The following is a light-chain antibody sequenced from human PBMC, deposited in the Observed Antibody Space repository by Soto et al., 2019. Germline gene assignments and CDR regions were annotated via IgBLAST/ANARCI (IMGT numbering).Light chain of an antibody. Sequence: DIVMTQSPLSLPVTPGEPASISCRSSQSLLHSNGYNYLDWYLQKPGQSPQLLIYLGSNRASGVPDRFSGSGSGTDFTLKISRVEAEDVGVYYCMQALQTPNTLGGGTKVEIK. CDR1: QSLLHSNGYNY. CDR3: MQALQTPNT. CDR2: LGS. V-gene: IGKV2-28*01. J-gene: IGKJ4*01.